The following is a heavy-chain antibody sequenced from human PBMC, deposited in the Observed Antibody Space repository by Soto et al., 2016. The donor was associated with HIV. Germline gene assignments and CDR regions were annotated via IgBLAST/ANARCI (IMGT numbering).Heavy chain of an antibody. CDR2: ISWNSGTI. CDR1: GFSFDEYA. V-gene: IGHV3-9*01. CDR3: VKDNSGWYYFDF. Sequence: EVQLVEAGGGLVQPGRSLRLSCKSSGFSFDEYAMHWVRQVPGKGLEWVSGISWNSGTIGYADSVKGRFTISRDNTRNSLYLQMDSLRAEDTASYYCVKDNSGWYYFDFLGPGNAGHRLP. D-gene: IGHD6-19*01. J-gene: IGHJ4*02.